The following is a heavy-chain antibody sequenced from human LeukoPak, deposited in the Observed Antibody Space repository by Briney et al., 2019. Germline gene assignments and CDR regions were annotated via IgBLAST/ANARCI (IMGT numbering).Heavy chain of an antibody. CDR3: ARAGFMVRGVIVPGYYSMDV. CDR2: INHSGST. V-gene: IGHV4-34*01. J-gene: IGHJ6*04. CDR1: GGSFSGYY. Sequence: PSGPLSLPCGVYGGSFSGYYWSWIRQPPGKGREWIGEINHSGSTNYNPSLKSRVTISVDTSKNQFSLKLSSVTAADTAVYYCARAGFMVRGVIVPGYYSMDVWGKGTTVTVSS. D-gene: IGHD3-10*01.